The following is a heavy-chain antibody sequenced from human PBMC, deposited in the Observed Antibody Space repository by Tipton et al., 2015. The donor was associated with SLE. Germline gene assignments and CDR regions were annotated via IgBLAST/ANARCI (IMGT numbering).Heavy chain of an antibody. CDR3: ARGGDDFWSANYPSGGMDV. Sequence: TLSLTCAVSNYSISSGSYWGWIRQSPGKGLEWIGSIYRRGNTYYNRSLKSRVAISLDTSKNHFSLRLTSVTAADTAVYYCARGGDDFWSANYPSGGMDVWGQGTTVTVSS. CDR1: NYSISSGSY. CDR2: IYRRGNT. V-gene: IGHV4-38-2*01. D-gene: IGHD3-3*01. J-gene: IGHJ6*02.